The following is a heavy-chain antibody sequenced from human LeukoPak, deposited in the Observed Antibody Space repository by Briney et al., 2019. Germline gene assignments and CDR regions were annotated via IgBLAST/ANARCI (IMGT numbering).Heavy chain of an antibody. J-gene: IGHJ3*02. Sequence: SETLSLICSVSGDSISNKFWSWIRQSPGKGLEWIGYIYYSGRPKYNPSLKSRVTMSVDTSKKQVSLRLTSVTAADTAVYYCAKDHSSSWAFDIWGQGPMVTVSS. CDR3: AKDHSSSWAFDI. CDR2: IYYSGRP. V-gene: IGHV4-59*01. CDR1: GDSISNKF. D-gene: IGHD6-13*01.